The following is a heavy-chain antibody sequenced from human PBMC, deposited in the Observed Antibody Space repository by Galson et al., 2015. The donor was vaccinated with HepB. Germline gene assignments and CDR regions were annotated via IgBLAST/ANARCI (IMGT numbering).Heavy chain of an antibody. D-gene: IGHD6-19*01. CDR1: GFTFSSYA. Sequence: SLRLSCAASGFTFSSYAIHWVRQAPGKGLEYVSVIRNNGGSTYYADSVKGRFTISRDNSKNTLYLQMSSLRAEDTAVYYCVKGLDYYYYYGMDAWGQGTTVTVSS. V-gene: IGHV3-64D*06. CDR3: VKGLDYYYYYGMDA. CDR2: IRNNGGST. J-gene: IGHJ6*02.